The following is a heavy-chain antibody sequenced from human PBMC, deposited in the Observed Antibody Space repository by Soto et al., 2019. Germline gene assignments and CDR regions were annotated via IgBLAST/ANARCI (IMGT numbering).Heavy chain of an antibody. CDR3: ARGGGTWIQLWFPFDY. CDR1: GGSISSYY. D-gene: IGHD5-18*01. J-gene: IGHJ4*02. Sequence: SETLSLTCTVSGGSISSYYWSWIRQPPGKGLEWIGYIYYSGSTNYNPSLKSRVTISVDTSKNQFSLKLSSVTAADTAVYYCARGGGTWIQLWFPFDYWGQGTLVTVPS. V-gene: IGHV4-59*01. CDR2: IYYSGST.